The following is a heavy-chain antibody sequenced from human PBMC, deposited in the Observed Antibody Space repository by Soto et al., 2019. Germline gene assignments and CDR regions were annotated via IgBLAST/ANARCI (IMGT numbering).Heavy chain of an antibody. J-gene: IGHJ6*03. CDR3: AKGSVQLWLAGYYYYYMDV. D-gene: IGHD5-18*01. CDR1: GFTFSSYA. CDR2: ISGSGGST. V-gene: IGHV3-23*01. Sequence: GGSLRLSCAASGFTFSSYAMSWVRQAPGKRLEWVSAISGSGGSTYYADSVKGRFTISRDNSKNTLYLQMNSLRAEDTAVYYCAKGSVQLWLAGYYYYYMDVWAKGPRSPSP.